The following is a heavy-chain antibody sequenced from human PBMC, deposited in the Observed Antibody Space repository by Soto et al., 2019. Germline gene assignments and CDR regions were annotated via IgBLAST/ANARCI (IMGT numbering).Heavy chain of an antibody. CDR3: AKDRWYYDSSPTGSIDP. D-gene: IGHD3-22*01. J-gene: IGHJ5*02. V-gene: IGHV3-11*01. Sequence: GGSLRLSCAASGFTFSDSYMSWIRQAPGKGLEWISYITFSGNTVYYADSLKGRFTISRDNAKNSLYLQMNRLRAEDTAVYYCAKDRWYYDSSPTGSIDPWGQGTLVTVSS. CDR2: ITFSGNTV. CDR1: GFTFSDSY.